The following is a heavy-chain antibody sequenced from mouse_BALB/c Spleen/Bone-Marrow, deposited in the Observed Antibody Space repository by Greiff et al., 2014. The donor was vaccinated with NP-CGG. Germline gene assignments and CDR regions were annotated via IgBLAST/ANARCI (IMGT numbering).Heavy chain of an antibody. V-gene: IGHV1-69*02. J-gene: IGHJ4*01. D-gene: IGHD3-3*01. CDR2: IYPSDSYT. CDR3: TRRGTGNAMDY. Sequence: VQLQQSGAELVRSGASVKLSCKASGYTFTSYWINWVKQRPGQGLEWIGNIYPSDSYTNYNQKFKDKATLTVDKSSSTAYMQLSSPTSEDSAVYYCTRRGTGNAMDYWGQGTSVTVSS. CDR1: GYTFTSYW.